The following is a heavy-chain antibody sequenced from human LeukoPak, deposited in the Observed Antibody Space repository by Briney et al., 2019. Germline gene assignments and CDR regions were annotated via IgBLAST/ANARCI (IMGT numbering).Heavy chain of an antibody. CDR1: GYTFTIYF. D-gene: IGHD4-17*01. Sequence: ASVKVSCKASGYTFTIYFMNWVRQAPGQGLDWIGVINPSGGSTSYAQKFQGRVTMTRDTSTSTVYMELSSLRSEDTAVYYCARDSADYGDYDYWGQGTLVTVSS. CDR2: INPSGGST. J-gene: IGHJ4*02. CDR3: ARDSADYGDYDY. V-gene: IGHV1-46*01.